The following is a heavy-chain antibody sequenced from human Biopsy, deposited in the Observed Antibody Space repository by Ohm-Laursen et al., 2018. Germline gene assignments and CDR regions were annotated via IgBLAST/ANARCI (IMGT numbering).Heavy chain of an antibody. J-gene: IGHJ4*02. Sequence: ASVKVSCKASGDAFLGYYLHWVRQAPGQGLEWMGSIYPNSGDTDFAQRFQGRVSMTRDTSVSTAYLELSSLRSDDAAIYYCARDLLEWSLPSWGQGTLVTVSS. D-gene: IGHD3-3*01. CDR3: ARDLLEWSLPS. CDR1: GDAFLGYY. V-gene: IGHV1-2*02. CDR2: IYPNSGDT.